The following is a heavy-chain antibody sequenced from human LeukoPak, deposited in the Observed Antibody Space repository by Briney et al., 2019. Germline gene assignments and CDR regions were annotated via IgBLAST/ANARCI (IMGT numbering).Heavy chain of an antibody. CDR2: ISGSATDS. CDR3: ANLDSYYYGSRSPFDY. Sequence: PGGSLRPSCAASGFTFCNHAMNWGRPAPGEGLEWVSGISGSATDSYYADSVKGRFTISRDNSKNTLYLQMNSLRAEDTALYYCANLDSYYYGSRSPFDYWGQGTLVTVSS. CDR1: GFTFCNHA. D-gene: IGHD3-10*01. J-gene: IGHJ4*02. V-gene: IGHV3-23*01.